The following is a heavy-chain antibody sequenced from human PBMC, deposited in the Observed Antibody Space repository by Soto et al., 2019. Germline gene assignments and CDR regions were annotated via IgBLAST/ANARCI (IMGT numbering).Heavy chain of an antibody. CDR2: IDPSDSYT. J-gene: IGHJ6*02. CDR1: GYSFTSYW. V-gene: IGHV5-10-1*01. D-gene: IGHD6-13*01. CDR3: ARPGLVAAETEDYYYYYGMDV. Sequence: GESLKISYKGSGYSFTSYWISWVRQMPGKGLKWMGRIDPSDSYTNYSPSFQVHVTISADKSISTAYLQWSSLKASDTAMYYCARPGLVAAETEDYYYYYGMDVWGQGTTVTVSS.